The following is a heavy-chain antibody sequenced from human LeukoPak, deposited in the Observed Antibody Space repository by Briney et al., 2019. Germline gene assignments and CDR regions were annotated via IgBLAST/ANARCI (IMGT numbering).Heavy chain of an antibody. V-gene: IGHV3-7*01. CDR3: ARDFRGTYFEADAFDI. J-gene: IGHJ3*02. CDR1: GFTFSTYW. D-gene: IGHD1-26*01. Sequence: PGASLRLSCAASGFTFSTYWMSWVRQAPGKGLGWVANIKQDGSEKYYVDSVKGRFAISRDNAENSLYLQMNSLRAEDTAVYYCARDFRGTYFEADAFDIWGQGTMVTVSS. CDR2: IKQDGSEK.